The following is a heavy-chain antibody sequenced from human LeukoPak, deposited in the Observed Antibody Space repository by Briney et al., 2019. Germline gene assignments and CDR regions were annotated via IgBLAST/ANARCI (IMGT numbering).Heavy chain of an antibody. CDR2: ISGSGGST. Sequence: HAGGSLRLSCAASGFTFSSYAMSWVRQAPGKGLEWVSAISGSGGSTYYADSVKGRFTISRDNSKNTLYLQMNSLRLEDTAFYYCAKASGSSSWNYFDYWGQGTLVTVSS. CDR1: GFTFSSYA. J-gene: IGHJ4*02. D-gene: IGHD6-13*01. CDR3: AKASGSSSWNYFDY. V-gene: IGHV3-23*01.